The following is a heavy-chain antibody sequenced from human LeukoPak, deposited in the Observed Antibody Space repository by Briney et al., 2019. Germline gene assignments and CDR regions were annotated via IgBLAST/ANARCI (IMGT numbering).Heavy chain of an antibody. D-gene: IGHD4-17*01. V-gene: IGHV3-23*01. Sequence: PGGSLRLSCAASGFRFSSYAMSWVRQAPGKGLEWVSAISGSGVSTYYADSVKGRFTVSRDNSKNTLYLQMNSLRAEDTAVYYCAVERLKMTTVTTTFDYWGQGTLVTVSS. CDR1: GFRFSSYA. J-gene: IGHJ4*02. CDR2: ISGSGVST. CDR3: AVERLKMTTVTTTFDY.